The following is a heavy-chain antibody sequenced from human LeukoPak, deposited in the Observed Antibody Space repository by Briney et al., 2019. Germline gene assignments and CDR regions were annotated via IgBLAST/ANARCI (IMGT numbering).Heavy chain of an antibody. CDR1: GFTLSSYS. CDR2: ISSSSSTI. V-gene: IGHV3-48*01. CDR3: ARDLFISLSSSSFNYYYYYGMDV. J-gene: IGHJ6*02. Sequence: GGSLRLSCAASGFTLSSYSMNWVRQAPGKGLEWVSYISSSSSTIYYADSVKGRFTISRDNAKNSLYLQMNSLRAEYTAVYYCARDLFISLSSSSFNYYYYYGMDVWGQGTTVTVSS. D-gene: IGHD6-6*01.